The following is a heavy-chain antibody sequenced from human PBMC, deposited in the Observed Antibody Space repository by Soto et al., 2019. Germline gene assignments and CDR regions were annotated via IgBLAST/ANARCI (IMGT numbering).Heavy chain of an antibody. CDR3: ATRYSYGYHYYYGMDV. CDR1: GGTFSSYA. D-gene: IGHD5-18*01. CDR2: TIPIFGTA. Sequence: GASVKVSCKASGGTFSSYAISWVRQAPGQGLEWMGGTIPIFGTANYAQKFQGRVTITADESTSTAYMELSSLRSEDTAVYYCATRYSYGYHYYYGMDVWGQGTTVTVSS. J-gene: IGHJ6*02. V-gene: IGHV1-69*13.